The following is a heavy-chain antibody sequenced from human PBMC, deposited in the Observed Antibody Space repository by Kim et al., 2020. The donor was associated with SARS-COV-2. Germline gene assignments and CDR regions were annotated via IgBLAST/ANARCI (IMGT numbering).Heavy chain of an antibody. CDR2: ITRDRNTI. CDR1: GFSFSVYS. Sequence: GGSLRLSCVASGFSFSVYSMNWVRQAPGKGLEWISYITRDRNTIKYADSVKGRFTISRDNAKQIVFLQMNGLRDEDTALYYCSRSVDVAFDVWFQGTVLT. J-gene: IGHJ3*01. V-gene: IGHV3-48*02. D-gene: IGHD2-21*01. CDR3: SRSVDVAFDV.